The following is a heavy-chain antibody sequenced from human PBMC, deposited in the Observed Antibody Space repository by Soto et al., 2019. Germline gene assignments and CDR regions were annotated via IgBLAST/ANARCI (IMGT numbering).Heavy chain of an antibody. D-gene: IGHD6-6*01. CDR1: GFTFSNYG. CDR2: IWYDGSKE. Sequence: GESLKISCATSGFTFSNYGMHWVRQAPGRGLEWVASIWYDGSKEFSADSVKGRFTISRDNSKNTLYLQMNNLRAEDAAVYYCAKDYFHSNSRRMSIFHYWGQGTLVTVSS. V-gene: IGHV3-30*02. CDR3: AKDYFHSNSRRMSIFHY. J-gene: IGHJ4*02.